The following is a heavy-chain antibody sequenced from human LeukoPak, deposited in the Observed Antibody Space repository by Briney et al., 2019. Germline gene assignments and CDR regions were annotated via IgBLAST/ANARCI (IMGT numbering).Heavy chain of an antibody. Sequence: GGSLRLSCAASGFTFSSYSMHWVRQAPGKGLEWVAVISNDGSIKDYADSVKGRFTISRDNSKNTLYVQMNSLTAEDTAVYYCARGDFWSTRDPFDYWGQGTLVTVSS. D-gene: IGHD3-3*01. CDR1: GFTFSSYS. J-gene: IGHJ4*02. CDR3: ARGDFWSTRDPFDY. CDR2: ISNDGSIK. V-gene: IGHV3-30*03.